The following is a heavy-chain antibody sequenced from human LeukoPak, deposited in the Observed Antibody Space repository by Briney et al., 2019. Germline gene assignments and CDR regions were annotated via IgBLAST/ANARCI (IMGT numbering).Heavy chain of an antibody. D-gene: IGHD2-15*01. CDR3: AKAPGYCSGGRPRCAFDI. CDR2: IKQDGSEK. Sequence: GGSLRLSCAASGFTFSSYWMSWVRQAPGKGLEWVANIKQDGSEKYYVDSVKGRFTISRDNSKNTLYLQMNSLRAEDTAVYSCAKAPGYCSGGRPRCAFDIWGQGTMVTVSS. J-gene: IGHJ3*02. V-gene: IGHV3-7*01. CDR1: GFTFSSYW.